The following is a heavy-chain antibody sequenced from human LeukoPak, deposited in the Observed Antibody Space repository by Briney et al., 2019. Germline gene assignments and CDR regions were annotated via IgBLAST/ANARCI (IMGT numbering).Heavy chain of an antibody. CDR3: ARAHCSFTSCYGGGVDGVDT. Sequence: SETLSLTCAVSGASIGSGGFSWNWIRQPPGKGLEWIGCMSHGGNTYYNPSRQSRVTIIVELSRSQFSLRLSSLTAADTAVYYCARAHCSFTSCYGGGVDGVDTWGQGTMVTVSS. CDR2: MSHGGNT. D-gene: IGHD2-2*01. J-gene: IGHJ3*02. CDR1: GASIGSGGFS. V-gene: IGHV4-30-2*01.